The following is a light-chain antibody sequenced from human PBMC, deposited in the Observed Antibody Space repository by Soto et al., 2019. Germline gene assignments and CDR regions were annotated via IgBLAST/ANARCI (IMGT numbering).Light chain of an antibody. V-gene: IGLV1-47*01. Sequence: QSVLTQPPSASGTPGQRVTISCSGSSSNIGSNYVYWYQQLPGTAPKLLIYRNNQRPSGVPDRFSGSKPGTSASLAISGLRSEDEADYYCAAWDDSLSAFYVFGTGTKLTVL. CDR1: SSNIGSNY. CDR3: AAWDDSLSAFYV. J-gene: IGLJ1*01. CDR2: RNN.